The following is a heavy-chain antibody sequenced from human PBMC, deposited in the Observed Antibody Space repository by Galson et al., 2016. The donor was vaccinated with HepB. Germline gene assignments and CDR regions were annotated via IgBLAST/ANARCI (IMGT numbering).Heavy chain of an antibody. CDR1: GFTFSLYY. V-gene: IGHV3-11*01. J-gene: IGHJ4*02. CDR2: ISSSGDTT. CDR3: ARDEAVTGLVDF. D-gene: IGHD6-19*01. Sequence: SLRLSCAASGFTFSLYYMHWIRQAPGKGLEWVSYISSSGDTTDYPDSVKGRFTVSRDNAKNSLYLQMKSLRVEDTAIYYCARDEAVTGLVDFWGQGTLVTVSS.